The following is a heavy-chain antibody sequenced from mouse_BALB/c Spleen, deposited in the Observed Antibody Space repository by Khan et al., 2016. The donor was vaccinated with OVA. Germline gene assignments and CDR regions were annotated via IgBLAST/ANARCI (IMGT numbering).Heavy chain of an antibody. J-gene: IGHJ3*01. D-gene: IGHD4-1*01. CDR2: INRDGYYT. CDR1: GFTFSAYG. V-gene: IGHV5-6*01. Sequence: EVQGVESGGDLVKPGGSLRLSCAASGFTFSAYGMSWVRQPPDKRLEWVATINRDGYYTYYPATVKGRFTISRNNAENTLYLQMSSLKSEDTAIXYCASHLTGSFAYWGQGTLVTVSA. CDR3: ASHLTGSFAY.